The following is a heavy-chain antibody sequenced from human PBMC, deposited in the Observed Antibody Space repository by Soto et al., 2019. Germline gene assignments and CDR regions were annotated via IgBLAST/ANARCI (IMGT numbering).Heavy chain of an antibody. V-gene: IGHV4-34*01. Sequence: SSETLSLTCAVYGGSFSGYYWSWIRQPPGKGLEWIGEINHSGSTNYNPSLKSRVTISVDTSKNQFSLKLSSVTAADTAVYYCARDPRYYDSSGYYYWVWFDPWGQGTLVTVSS. CDR1: GGSFSGYY. J-gene: IGHJ5*02. D-gene: IGHD3-22*01. CDR2: INHSGST. CDR3: ARDPRYYDSSGYYYWVWFDP.